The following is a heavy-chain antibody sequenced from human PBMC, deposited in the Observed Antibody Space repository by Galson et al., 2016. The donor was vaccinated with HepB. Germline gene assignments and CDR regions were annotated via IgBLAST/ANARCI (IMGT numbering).Heavy chain of an antibody. D-gene: IGHD3-16*01. CDR2: LYAGGGAA. CDR3: AKGGRAFYFDH. J-gene: IGHJ4*02. CDR1: GFPVSRDF. Sequence: SLRLSCAASGFPVSRDFMAWVRQAPGKGLEWVSLLYAGGGAAFYSDSVKGRFTISRDNPQNTLYPQVSNLRADDTAVYFCAKGGRAFYFDHWGQGALVTVSS. V-gene: IGHV3-53*01.